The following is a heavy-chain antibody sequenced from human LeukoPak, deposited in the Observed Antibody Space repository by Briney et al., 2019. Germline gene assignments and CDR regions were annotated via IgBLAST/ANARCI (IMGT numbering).Heavy chain of an antibody. CDR3: ARVTYYYDSSGRTSDSNFDY. CDR1: GFTVSSYY. J-gene: IGHJ4*02. V-gene: IGHV3-53*01. Sequence: GGSLRLSCAASGFTVSSYYMSWVRQALGKGLEWVSVIYSGGSTYYADSLKGRFTISRDNSKNTLYLQMNSLRAEDTAVYYCARVTYYYDSSGRTSDSNFDYWGQGTLVTVSS. CDR2: IYSGGST. D-gene: IGHD3-22*01.